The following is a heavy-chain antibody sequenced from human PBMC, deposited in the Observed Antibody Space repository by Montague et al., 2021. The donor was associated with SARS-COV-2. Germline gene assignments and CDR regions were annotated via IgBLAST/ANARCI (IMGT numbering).Heavy chain of an antibody. CDR1: GDSISTYY. V-gene: IGHV4-59*01. CDR3: ARVKRRYYYGLGVSAHLDH. D-gene: IGHD3-10*01. J-gene: IGHJ4*02. Sequence: SETLSLTCTVSGDSISTYYWSWIRQPPGKGLEWIGYIYYSGSSNYNPSLKSRVTISVDTSKNQFSLKLSSVTAADTAVYYCARVKRRYYYGLGVSAHLDHWGQGTMVTVSS. CDR2: IYYSGSS.